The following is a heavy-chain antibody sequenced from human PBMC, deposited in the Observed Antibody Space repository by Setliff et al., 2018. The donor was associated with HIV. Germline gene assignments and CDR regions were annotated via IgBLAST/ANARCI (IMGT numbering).Heavy chain of an antibody. V-gene: IGHV4-30-4*01. J-gene: IGHJ4*02. CDR2: ITYSGSA. Sequence: SETLSLTCTASYATLSTADYYWTWIRQPPGKGLEWIGYITYSGSAYYNPSLKSRVTISIDTPNNQISLRLSSVTAADTAMYYCVRDDYGYNGKGFDYWGPGTLVTVSS. CDR1: YATLSTADYY. CDR3: VRDDYGYNGKGFDY. D-gene: IGHD4-17*01.